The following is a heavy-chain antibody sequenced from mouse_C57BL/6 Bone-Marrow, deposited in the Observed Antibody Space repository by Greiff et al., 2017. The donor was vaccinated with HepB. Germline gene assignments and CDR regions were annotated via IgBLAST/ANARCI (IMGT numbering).Heavy chain of an antibody. V-gene: IGHV1-69*01. J-gene: IGHJ2*01. CDR3: ARATTVVATPFDY. D-gene: IGHD1-1*01. CDR1: GYTFTSYW. CDR2: IDPSDSYT. Sequence: QVQLQQPGAELVMPGASVKLSCKASGYTFTSYWMHWVKQRPGQGLEWIGEIDPSDSYTNYNQKFKGKSTLTVDKSSSTAYMQLSSLTSEDSAVYYCARATTVVATPFDYWDQGTTLTVSS.